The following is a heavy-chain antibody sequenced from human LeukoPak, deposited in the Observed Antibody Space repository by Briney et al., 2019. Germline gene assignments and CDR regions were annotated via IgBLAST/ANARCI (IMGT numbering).Heavy chain of an antibody. Sequence: SGPTLVKPTQTLTLTCTFSGFSLSTSGVGVGWIRQPPGTALEWLALIYWDDDKRYSPSLKSRLTITKDTSKNQVDLTMTNMDPVDTATYYCAHAPTRHWKGGVDHWGQGTLVTVSS. D-gene: IGHD2-8*02. CDR2: IYWDDDK. J-gene: IGHJ4*02. V-gene: IGHV2-5*02. CDR1: GFSLSTSGVG. CDR3: AHAPTRHWKGGVDH.